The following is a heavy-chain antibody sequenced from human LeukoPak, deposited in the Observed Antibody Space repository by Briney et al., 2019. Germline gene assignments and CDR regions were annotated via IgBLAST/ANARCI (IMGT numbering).Heavy chain of an antibody. CDR2: IRYDGNKK. V-gene: IGHV3-30*02. CDR3: TFKLAFLDYLPSCDY. Sequence: PGGSLTLTCAASGCPFSNYGMHWVRQPPGKGLEWVGYIRYDGNKKDCADFVKGRFNISRDNSRNKVYLQMNSLRPEETAVYYGTFKLAFLDYLPSCDYWGQGALVTVSS. CDR1: GCPFSNYG. J-gene: IGHJ4*02. D-gene: IGHD3-3*01.